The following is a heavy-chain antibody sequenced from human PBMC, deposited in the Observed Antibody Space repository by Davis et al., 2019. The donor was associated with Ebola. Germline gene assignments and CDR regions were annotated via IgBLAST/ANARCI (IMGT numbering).Heavy chain of an antibody. CDR1: GGSISSRNW. Sequence: MPSETLSLTCTVSGGSISSRNWWRWVRQPQGKGLEWIGEIYHSGRTNYNPSLKSRVTISVDKSKNQFSLTLSSVTAADTAVYYCARSYCSGGRCFLNWFDPWGQGTLVTISS. J-gene: IGHJ5*02. V-gene: IGHV4-4*02. CDR2: IYHSGRT. CDR3: ARSYCSGGRCFLNWFDP. D-gene: IGHD2-15*01.